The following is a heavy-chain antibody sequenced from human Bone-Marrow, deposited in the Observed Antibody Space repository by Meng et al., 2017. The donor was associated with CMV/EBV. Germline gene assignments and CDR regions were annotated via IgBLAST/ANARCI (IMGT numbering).Heavy chain of an antibody. CDR2: IGTVGDT. Sequence: GGSLRLSCTASGFTFSTYDFHWVRQPTGKGLEWVSSIGTVGDTYSIGSVKGRFIISRDNARRSLYLQMNSLRAEDTAVYYCARAGYCSSTSCYRSFYYYGMDVWGQGTTVTVSS. CDR3: ARAGYCSSTSCYRSFYYYGMDV. D-gene: IGHD2-2*02. CDR1: GFTFSTYD. V-gene: IGHV3-13*01. J-gene: IGHJ6*02.